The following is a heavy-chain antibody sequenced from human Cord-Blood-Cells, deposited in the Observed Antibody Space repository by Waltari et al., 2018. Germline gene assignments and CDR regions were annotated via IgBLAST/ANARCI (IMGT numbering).Heavy chain of an antibody. CDR1: GGSFSSSA. D-gene: IGHD3-10*01. Sequence: QVQLVQSRAGVKKRGSSVKVSCTASGGSFSSSAIIWARQAPGQGLEWMGGIIPIFGTANYAQKFQGRVTITADESTSTAYMELSSLRSEDTAVYYCARDGQGSGSYVQHWGQGTLVTVSS. V-gene: IGHV1-69*01. CDR2: IIPIFGTA. J-gene: IGHJ1*01. CDR3: ARDGQGSGSYVQH.